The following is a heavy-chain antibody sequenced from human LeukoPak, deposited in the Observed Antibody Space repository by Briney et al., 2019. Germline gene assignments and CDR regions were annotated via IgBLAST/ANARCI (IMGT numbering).Heavy chain of an antibody. CDR2: IYHSGST. V-gene: IGHV4-34*01. CDR1: GGSFSGYY. D-gene: IGHD3-22*01. J-gene: IGHJ4*02. Sequence: SETLSLTCAVYGGSFSGYYWSWIRQPPGKGLEWIGYIYHSGSTYYNPSLKSRVTISVDRSKNQFSLKLSSVTAADTAVYYCATPDIYDSSGYYYDYWGQGTLVTVSS. CDR3: ATPDIYDSSGYYYDY.